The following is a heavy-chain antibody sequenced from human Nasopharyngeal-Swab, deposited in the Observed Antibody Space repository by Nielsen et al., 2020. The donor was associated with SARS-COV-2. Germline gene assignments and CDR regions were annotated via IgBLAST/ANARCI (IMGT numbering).Heavy chain of an antibody. V-gene: IGHV4-34*01. Sequence: SETLSLTCAVYGGSFSGYYWSWIRQPPGKGLEWIGEINHSGSTNYNPSLKSRVTISVDTSKNQFSLKLSSVTAADTAVYYCARMIVVVPAARDWFGPWGQGTLVTVSS. D-gene: IGHD2-2*01. CDR1: GGSFSGYY. CDR3: ARMIVVVPAARDWFGP. CDR2: INHSGST. J-gene: IGHJ5*02.